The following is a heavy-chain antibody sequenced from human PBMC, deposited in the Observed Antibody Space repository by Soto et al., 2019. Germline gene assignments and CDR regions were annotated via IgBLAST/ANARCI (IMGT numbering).Heavy chain of an antibody. CDR1: GYTFTRYT. D-gene: IGHD2-15*01. Sequence: ASVKVSCKXSGYTFTRYTMNWVRQAPGQRLEWMGWINPDNGNTKSSQKFQDRVIITRDTSASTAYMDLSSLRSEDTAVYYCARGIATGQLDPWGQGTLVTVSS. J-gene: IGHJ5*02. V-gene: IGHV1-3*01. CDR3: ARGIATGQLDP. CDR2: INPDNGNT.